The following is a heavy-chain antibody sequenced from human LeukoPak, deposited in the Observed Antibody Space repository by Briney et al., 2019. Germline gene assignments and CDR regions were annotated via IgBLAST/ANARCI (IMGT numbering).Heavy chain of an antibody. D-gene: IGHD3-16*02. Sequence: SETLSLTCAVYGGSFSGYYWSWIRQPPGKGLEWIGEINHSGSTNYNPSLKSRVTISVDTSKNQFSLKLSSVTAADTAVYYCARGTGNRITFGGVIVIPRRNYGMDVWGQGTTVTVSS. CDR1: GGSFSGYY. CDR2: INHSGST. J-gene: IGHJ6*02. V-gene: IGHV4-34*01. CDR3: ARGTGNRITFGGVIVIPRRNYGMDV.